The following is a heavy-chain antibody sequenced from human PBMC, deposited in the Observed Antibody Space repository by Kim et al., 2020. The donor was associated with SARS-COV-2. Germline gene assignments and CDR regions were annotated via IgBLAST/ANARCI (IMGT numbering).Heavy chain of an antibody. CDR2: DNT. CDR3: ARGSGWAFDY. V-gene: IGHV1-3*01. Sequence: DNTKHSQKFQGRVTITRDTSASTAYMGRTSLRSEDTAIYYCARGSGWAFDYWGQGTLVTVAS. J-gene: IGHJ4*02. D-gene: IGHD6-19*01.